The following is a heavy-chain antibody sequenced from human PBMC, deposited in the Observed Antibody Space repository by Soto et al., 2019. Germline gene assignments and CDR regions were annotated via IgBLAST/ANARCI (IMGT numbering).Heavy chain of an antibody. Sequence: ASVKVSCKASGYTFTSYGISLVRQAPGQGLEWMGWINGFSSNTHYAENLQGRVTMTTDTVTSTAYMELRSLRSDDTAMYYCARASIRGVTSSPWGQGTLVTVSS. J-gene: IGHJ5*02. CDR1: GYTFTSYG. CDR2: INGFSSNT. V-gene: IGHV1-18*04. D-gene: IGHD3-10*01. CDR3: ARASIRGVTSSP.